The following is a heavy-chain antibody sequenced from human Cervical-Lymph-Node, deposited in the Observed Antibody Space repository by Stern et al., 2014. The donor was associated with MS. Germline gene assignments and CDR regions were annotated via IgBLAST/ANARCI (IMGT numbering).Heavy chain of an antibody. J-gene: IGHJ6*02. Sequence: EVHLVESGGGLVQPGGSLRLSCAASGFTFRNYDMHWVRQTAGTGLGWVSAISTAGDTEYSGSVKGRFTISREDAKNSLYLQMNSLRAGDTAVYYCARTIAARAHQRSGMDVWGQGTTVTVSS. CDR1: GFTFRNYD. CDR2: ISTAGDT. D-gene: IGHD6-13*01. CDR3: ARTIAARAHQRSGMDV. V-gene: IGHV3-13*04.